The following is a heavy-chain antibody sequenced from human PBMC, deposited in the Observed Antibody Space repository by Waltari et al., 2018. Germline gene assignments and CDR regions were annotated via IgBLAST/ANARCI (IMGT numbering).Heavy chain of an antibody. CDR1: GFTFDDYA. CDR2: ISWNSGSI. V-gene: IGHV3-9*01. Sequence: EVQLVESGGGLVQPGRSLRRSCAASGFTFDDYAMHWARQAPGTGVEWVSGISWNSGSIGYADSGKGRFTISRDNAKNSLYLQMNSLRAEDTALYYCAKEIRITMVRGVMGGAFDIWGQGTMVTVSS. D-gene: IGHD3-10*01. CDR3: AKEIRITMVRGVMGGAFDI. J-gene: IGHJ3*02.